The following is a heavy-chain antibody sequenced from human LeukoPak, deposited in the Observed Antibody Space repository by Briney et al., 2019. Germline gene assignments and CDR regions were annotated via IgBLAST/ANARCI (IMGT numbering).Heavy chain of an antibody. CDR1: GFTFSTYA. CDR2: ISGSGGST. V-gene: IGHV3-23*01. CDR3: AKQPAVTTYFDY. J-gene: IGHJ4*02. D-gene: IGHD4-17*01. Sequence: GGYLRLSCAASGFTFSTYAMSWVRQAPGKGLEWVSGISGSGGSTYYADSVKGRFTISRDNSKNTLYLEMNSLRAEDTAVYYCAKQPAVTTYFDYWGQGTLVTVSS.